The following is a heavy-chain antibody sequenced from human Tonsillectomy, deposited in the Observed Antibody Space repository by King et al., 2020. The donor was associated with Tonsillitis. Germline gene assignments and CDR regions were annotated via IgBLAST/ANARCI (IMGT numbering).Heavy chain of an antibody. CDR2: ISWNNDDI. CDR1: GFTFDDYA. V-gene: IGHV3-9*01. D-gene: IGHD6-6*01. J-gene: IGHJ4*02. CDR3: AKLFYGYSTSTLFDH. Sequence: VQLVEPGGGLVQPGRSLRLSCAASGFTFDDYAMHWVRQAPGKGLEWVARISWNNDDIAPADSVKGRVTISRDNAKNSLYLQMNSLRTQDKALYYCAKLFYGYSTSTLFDHWGEGILDSVP.